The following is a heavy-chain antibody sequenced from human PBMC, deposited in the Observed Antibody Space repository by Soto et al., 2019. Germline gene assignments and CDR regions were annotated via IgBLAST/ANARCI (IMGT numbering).Heavy chain of an antibody. Sequence: ASVKVSCKASGGAFTRYAISWVRQAPGQGLEWIGWIVVGSGNPNYAQKLQDRVTITRDMSTSTAYMELSSPRSEDTAVYYCAAGVTAARPFHYYYYYMDVWGKGTTVTVSS. CDR3: AAGVTAARPFHYYYYYMDV. CDR2: IVVGSGNP. V-gene: IGHV1-58*02. J-gene: IGHJ6*03. D-gene: IGHD6-6*01. CDR1: GGAFTRYA.